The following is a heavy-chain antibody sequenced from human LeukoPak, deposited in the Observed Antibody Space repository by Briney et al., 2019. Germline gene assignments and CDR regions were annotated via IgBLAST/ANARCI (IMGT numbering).Heavy chain of an antibody. V-gene: IGHV3-23*01. J-gene: IGHJ4*02. Sequence: PGGSLRLSSAASEFTFNNYGMSWVRQAAGKGLEWVSGISGSGGNTYYADSVKGLFTISRDNSKQTLYLQMNSLRAEDTAISYCPKDMRTLDSFDYCGQRTLVTVSS. CDR2: ISGSGGNT. D-gene: IGHD1-1*01. CDR1: EFTFNNYG. CDR3: PKDMRTLDSFDY.